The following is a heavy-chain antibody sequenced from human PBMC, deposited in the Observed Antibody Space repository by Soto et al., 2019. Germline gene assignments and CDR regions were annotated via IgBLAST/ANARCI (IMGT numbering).Heavy chain of an antibody. Sequence: EVQVLESGGGLVQPGGSVRLSCAASGFTFSSYAMSWVRQAPGKGLEWVSSISGSGGSTYYADSVKGRFTISRDNSKNTHYLQMNSLRAEDTAVYYCAKDPGEDTYWFDYWGQGTMVTVSS. D-gene: IGHD2-8*02. V-gene: IGHV3-23*01. CDR2: ISGSGGST. CDR3: AKDPGEDTYWFDY. CDR1: GFTFSSYA. J-gene: IGHJ4*02.